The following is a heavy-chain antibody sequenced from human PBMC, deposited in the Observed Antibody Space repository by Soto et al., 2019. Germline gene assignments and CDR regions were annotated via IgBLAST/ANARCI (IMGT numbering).Heavy chain of an antibody. CDR1: GFTFSSYA. CDR3: ARDLETGTDQFQH. Sequence: GGSLRLSCAASGFTFSSYAMHWVRQAPGKGLEWVAVISYDGSNKYYADSVKGRFTISRDNSKNTLYLQMNSLRAEDTAVYYCARDLETGTDQFQHWGQGTLVTVSS. J-gene: IGHJ1*01. CDR2: ISYDGSNK. D-gene: IGHD1-1*01. V-gene: IGHV3-30-3*01.